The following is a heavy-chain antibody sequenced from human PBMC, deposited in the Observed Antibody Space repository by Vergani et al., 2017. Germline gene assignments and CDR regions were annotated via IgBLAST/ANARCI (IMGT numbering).Heavy chain of an antibody. D-gene: IGHD5-24*01. Sequence: QAQLGQSDSEVKKPGDSVTLSCKTSGYTFIHYPITWVRQAPGQGLEWMGWISPYNNKTLYSQKVEGRVTMTSDTSSSTVFLELRRLTSDDTAIYYCARSQMATNDFDLWGQGTLVTVSS. J-gene: IGHJ4*02. CDR1: GYTFIHYP. V-gene: IGHV1-18*04. CDR2: ISPYNNKT. CDR3: ARSQMATNDFDL.